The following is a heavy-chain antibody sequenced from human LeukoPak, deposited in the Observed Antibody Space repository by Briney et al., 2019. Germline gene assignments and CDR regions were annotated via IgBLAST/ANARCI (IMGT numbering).Heavy chain of an antibody. V-gene: IGHV4-59*01. Sequence: TSETLSLTCTVSGGSITSSYWSWIRQSPGKGLEWIGYIHYTGSTNYNPSLKSRVTMLIDTSKNQFSLKLSSVTAADTAVYYCARGRYSAGDNCFDPWGQGTLVTVSS. CDR3: ARGRYSAGDNCFDP. D-gene: IGHD3-9*01. CDR1: GGSITSSY. J-gene: IGHJ5*02. CDR2: IHYTGST.